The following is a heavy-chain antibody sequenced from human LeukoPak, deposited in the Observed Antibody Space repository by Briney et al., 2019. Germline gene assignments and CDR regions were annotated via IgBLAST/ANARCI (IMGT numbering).Heavy chain of an antibody. D-gene: IGHD3-9*01. J-gene: IGHJ4*02. CDR1: GFTFSSYW. CDR2: IKQDGSEK. CDR3: ARVGDYDILTGYYARNFDY. Sequence: GGSLRLSCAASGFTFSSYWMSWVRQAPGKGLEWVANIKQDGSEKYYVDSVKGRFTISRDNAKNSLYLQMNSLRAEDTAVYYCARVGDYDILTGYYARNFDYWGQGTLVTVSS. V-gene: IGHV3-7*01.